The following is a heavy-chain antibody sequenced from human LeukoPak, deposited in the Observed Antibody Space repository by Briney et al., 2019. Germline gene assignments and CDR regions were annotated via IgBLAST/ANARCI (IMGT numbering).Heavy chain of an antibody. J-gene: IGHJ5*02. CDR3: ARDYYDSSGYSRFDP. D-gene: IGHD3-22*01. CDR1: GYTFTGYY. Sequence: GASVKVSCTASGYTFTGYYMHWVRQAPGQEIEWMGWINPNSGGTDYAQEFQGRVTMTRDTSISTAYMEVSRLRSDDTAVYYCARDYYDSSGYSRFDPWGQGTLVTVSS. CDR2: INPNSGGT. V-gene: IGHV1-2*02.